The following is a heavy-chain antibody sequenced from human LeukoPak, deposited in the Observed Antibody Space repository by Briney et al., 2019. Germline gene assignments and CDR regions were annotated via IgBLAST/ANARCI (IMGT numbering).Heavy chain of an antibody. D-gene: IGHD1-7*01. J-gene: IGHJ5*02. CDR2: FDPEDGET. CDR3: ATVSNWNYVYNWFDR. V-gene: IGHV1-24*01. CDR1: GYTLTELS. Sequence: ASVRVSCKVSGYTLTELSMHWVRQAPGKGLEWMGDFDPEDGETIYAQKFQGRVTMTEDTSTETAYMELSSLRSEDTAVYYCATVSNWNYVYNWFDRWGQGTLVTVSS.